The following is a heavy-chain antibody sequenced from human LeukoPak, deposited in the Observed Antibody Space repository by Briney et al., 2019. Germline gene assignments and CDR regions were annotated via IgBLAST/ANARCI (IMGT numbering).Heavy chain of an antibody. V-gene: IGHV3-7*01. CDR1: GFAVNSLW. Sequence: PGEYLRLPWANTGFAVNSLWLNWVRKVKGKGLEWVANVNREGSDKNYVDSVKGRFTISRDNAKNSLYLQMNSLRVEDTAVYYCARDGVPGGRDVWGQGTTVTVS. D-gene: IGHD3-16*01. CDR2: VNREGSDK. CDR3: ARDGVPGGRDV. J-gene: IGHJ6*02.